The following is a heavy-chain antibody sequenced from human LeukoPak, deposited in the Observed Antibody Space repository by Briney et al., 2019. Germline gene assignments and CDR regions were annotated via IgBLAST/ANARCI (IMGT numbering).Heavy chain of an antibody. J-gene: IGHJ4*02. CDR2: INPNSGGT. CDR1: GYTLTELS. V-gene: IGHV1-2*02. D-gene: IGHD1-7*01. CDR3: ARVSLTGTTNFDY. Sequence: ASVKVSCKVSGYTLTELSMHWVRQAPGQGLEWMGWINPNSGGTNYAQKFQGRVTMTRDTSISTAYMELSRLRSDDTAVYYCARVSLTGTTNFDYWGQGTLVTVSS.